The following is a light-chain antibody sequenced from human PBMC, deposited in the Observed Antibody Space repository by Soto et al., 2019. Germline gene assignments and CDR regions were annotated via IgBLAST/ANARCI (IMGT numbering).Light chain of an antibody. CDR2: GAS. CDR1: QSVSSSY. Sequence: EIVLTQSPGTPSLSPGERATFSCRASQSVSSSYIAWYQQKRGQAPRRLIYGASIRATGIPDRFSGSGSGTDFTLTIRRLEPEDFALYYCKQYHTSPLTFGQGTKVDIK. V-gene: IGKV3-20*01. J-gene: IGKJ1*01. CDR3: KQYHTSPLT.